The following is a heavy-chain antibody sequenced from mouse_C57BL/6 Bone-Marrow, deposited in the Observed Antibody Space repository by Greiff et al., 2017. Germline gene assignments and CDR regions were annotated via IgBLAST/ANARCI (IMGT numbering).Heavy chain of an antibody. CDR2: ISSGGSYT. CDR3: ARGITTGFDY. V-gene: IGHV5-6*01. J-gene: IGHJ2*01. CDR1: GFTFSSYG. D-gene: IGHD1-1*01. Sequence: EVKVVESGGDLVKPGGSLKLSCAASGFTFSSYGMSWVRQTPDKRLEWVATISSGGSYTYYPDSVKGRFTISRDNAKNTLYLQMSSLKAEDTAMYYCARGITTGFDYWGQGTTLTVSS.